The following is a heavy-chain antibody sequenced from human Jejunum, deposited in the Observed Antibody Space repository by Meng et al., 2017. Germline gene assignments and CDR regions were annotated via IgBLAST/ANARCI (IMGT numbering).Heavy chain of an antibody. Sequence: RPVSGPARVTTPVTFSTICSSSVVFTSTTFYFPWIRQAPVQGLEWIWESSASRANSYNSSLCRRIPILNNTSYNQFALEVAFLTAADTAVYYCAGAIRERYFDSWGQGTLVTVSS. D-gene: IGHD1-14*01. V-gene: IGHV4-4*03. CDR1: VVFTSTTFY. J-gene: IGHJ4*02. CDR2: SSASRAN. CDR3: AGAIRERYFDS.